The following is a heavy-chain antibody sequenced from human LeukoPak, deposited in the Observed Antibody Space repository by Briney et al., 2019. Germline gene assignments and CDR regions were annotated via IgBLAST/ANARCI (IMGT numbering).Heavy chain of an antibody. D-gene: IGHD3-3*01. J-gene: IGHJ4*02. CDR2: ISAYNGNT. CDR3: ASDKGRRDFWSGENYYFDY. Sequence: ASVKVSCKASGYTFTSYGISWVRQAPGQGLEWMGWISAYNGNTNYAQKLQGRVTMTTDTSTSTAYMELRSLRSDDTAVYYCASDKGRRDFWSGENYYFDYWGQGTLVTVSS. V-gene: IGHV1-18*01. CDR1: GYTFTSYG.